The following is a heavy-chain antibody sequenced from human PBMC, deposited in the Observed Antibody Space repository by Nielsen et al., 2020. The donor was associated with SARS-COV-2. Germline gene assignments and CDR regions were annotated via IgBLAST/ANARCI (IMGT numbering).Heavy chain of an antibody. V-gene: IGHV4-31*03. J-gene: IGHJ6*02. CDR2: IYFTGRT. CDR1: GASISSGGYF. D-gene: IGHD5-12*01. Sequence: SETLSLTCTVSGASISSGGYFWSWIRQHPGKGLEWIGYIYFTGRTSYNPSLKSRVAMPVDTSKNQFSLDLKSVTAADTAVYYCAREASEYDHYKYGMDVWGLGATVTVSS. CDR3: AREASEYDHYKYGMDV.